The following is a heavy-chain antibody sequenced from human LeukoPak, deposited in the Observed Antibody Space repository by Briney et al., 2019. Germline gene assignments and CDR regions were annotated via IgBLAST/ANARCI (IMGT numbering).Heavy chain of an antibody. CDR3: AKGSSWSPGNKLPYYFDY. CDR1: GGSFSGYY. J-gene: IGHJ4*02. Sequence: SETLSLTCAVYGGSFSGYYWSWIRQPPGKGLEWIGEINHSGSTNYNPSLKSRVTISADTSKNQFSLKLSSVTATDTAVYYCAKGSSWSPGNKLPYYFDYWGQGTLVTVSS. D-gene: IGHD6-13*01. V-gene: IGHV4-34*01. CDR2: INHSGST.